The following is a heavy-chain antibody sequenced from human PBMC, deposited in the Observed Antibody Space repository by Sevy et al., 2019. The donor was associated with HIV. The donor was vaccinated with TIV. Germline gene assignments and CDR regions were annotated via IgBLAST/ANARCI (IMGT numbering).Heavy chain of an antibody. J-gene: IGHJ6*02. D-gene: IGHD3-3*01. CDR2: ISAYNGNT. V-gene: IGHV1-18*01. CDR3: ARGNYDFWSGYRLSFDYYYGMDV. CDR1: GYTFTSYG. Sequence: ASVKVSCKASGYTFTSYGISWVRQAPGQGLEWMGWISAYNGNTNYAQKIQGRVTMTTDTSTSTAYMELRSLRSDDTAVYYCARGNYDFWSGYRLSFDYYYGMDVWGQGTTVTVSS.